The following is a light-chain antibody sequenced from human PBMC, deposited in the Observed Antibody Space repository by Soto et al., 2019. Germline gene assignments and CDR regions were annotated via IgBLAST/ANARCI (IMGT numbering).Light chain of an antibody. J-gene: IGKJ4*01. CDR3: QEYNNWPPLT. CDR1: ESVSSN. V-gene: IGKV3-15*01. CDR2: GAS. Sequence: EIVMTQSPATLSVSPGERATLSCRARESVSSNLAWYQQKPGQAPRLVIYGASIRATGIPARFSGSGSGTEFTLTISSLQSEDLALYYCQEYNNWPPLTFGGGTKVDIK.